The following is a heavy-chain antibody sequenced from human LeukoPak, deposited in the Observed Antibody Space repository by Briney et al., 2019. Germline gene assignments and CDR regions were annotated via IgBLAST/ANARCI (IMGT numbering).Heavy chain of an antibody. CDR1: GFTFSSYA. CDR3: ARLRGYSYGPPDY. D-gene: IGHD5-18*01. J-gene: IGHJ4*02. Sequence: GRSLRLSCAASGFTFSSYAMHWVRQAPGKGLEWVSVIYSGGSTFYADSVKGRFTISRDNSKNTLYLQMNSLGAEDTAMYYCARLRGYSYGPPDYWGQGTLVTVSS. V-gene: IGHV3-53*01. CDR2: IYSGGST.